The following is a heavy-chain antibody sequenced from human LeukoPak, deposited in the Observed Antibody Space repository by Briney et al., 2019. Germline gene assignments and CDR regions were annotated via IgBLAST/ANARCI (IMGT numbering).Heavy chain of an antibody. CDR1: GGSISSGGYY. CDR2: IYYSGST. V-gene: IGHV4-31*03. J-gene: IGHJ4*02. Sequence: SSETLSLTCTVSGGSISSGGYYWSWIRQHPGKGLEWIGYIYYSGSTNYDPSLNSRVTISVDTSKNQFSLRLSSVTAADTAIYYCARAVSGRFDYWGQGTLVTVSS. CDR3: ARAVSGRFDY. D-gene: IGHD6-19*01.